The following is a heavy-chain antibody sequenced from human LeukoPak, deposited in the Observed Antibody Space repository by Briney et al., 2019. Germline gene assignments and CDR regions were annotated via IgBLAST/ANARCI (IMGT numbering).Heavy chain of an antibody. CDR1: GFTFSNYA. CDR2: ISGSGGST. J-gene: IGHJ4*02. CDR3: ARGRLGYYDILTGYYVDY. D-gene: IGHD3-9*01. Sequence: GGSLRLSCAASGFTFSNYAMSWVRQAPGKGLEWVSGISGSGGSTYYADSVKGRFTISRDNAKNSLYLQMNSLRAEDTAVYYCARGRLGYYDILTGYYVDYWGQGTLVTVSS. V-gene: IGHV3-23*01.